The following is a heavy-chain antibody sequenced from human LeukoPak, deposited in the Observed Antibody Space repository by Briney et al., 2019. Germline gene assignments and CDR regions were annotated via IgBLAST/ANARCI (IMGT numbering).Heavy chain of an antibody. CDR1: GFTFSSYS. D-gene: IGHD5-18*01. CDR2: ISSSSSTI. J-gene: IGHJ4*02. Sequence: PGGSLRLSCAASGFTFSSYSMNWVRQAPGKGLEWVSYISSSSSTIYYADSVKGRFTISRDNAKNSLYLQMNSLRAEDTAVYYCASELSRYSYVLNTDYWGQGTLVTVSS. V-gene: IGHV3-48*04. CDR3: ASELSRYSYVLNTDY.